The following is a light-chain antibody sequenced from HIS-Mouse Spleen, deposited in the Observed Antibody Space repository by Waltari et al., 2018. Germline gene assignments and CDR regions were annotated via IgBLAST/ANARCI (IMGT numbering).Light chain of an antibody. Sequence: SSELTQDPAVSVALGQTVRITCHGDSLRSYYASWYQQKPGQAPVLVIYGKNNRPSGIPDRFSGSSSGNTASSTITGAQAEDEAVSYCNSRDGSGNHVVFGGGTKLTVL. CDR1: SLRSYY. CDR2: GKN. V-gene: IGLV3-19*01. J-gene: IGLJ3*02. CDR3: NSRDGSGNHVV.